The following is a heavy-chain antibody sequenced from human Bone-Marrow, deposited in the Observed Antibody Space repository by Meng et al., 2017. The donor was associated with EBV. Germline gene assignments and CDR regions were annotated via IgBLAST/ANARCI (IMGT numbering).Heavy chain of an antibody. Sequence: SGPVLVKPSQTLSLTCTGSGGSISSYYWSWIRQPPGKGLEWIGYIYYSGSTNYNPSLKSRVTISVDTSKNQFSLKLSSGTAADTAVYYCARGGIVVVPAAPFDPWGQGTLVTVSS. CDR2: IYYSGST. J-gene: IGHJ5*02. CDR3: ARGGIVVVPAAPFDP. D-gene: IGHD2-2*01. V-gene: IGHV4-59*01. CDR1: GGSISSYY.